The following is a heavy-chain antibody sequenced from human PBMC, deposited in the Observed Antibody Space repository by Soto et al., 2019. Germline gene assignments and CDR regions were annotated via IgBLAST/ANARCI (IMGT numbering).Heavy chain of an antibody. D-gene: IGHD1-26*01. CDR3: VRGASLNFDC. CDR2: VNWNGGST. Sequence: EVQLVESGGGVLRPGGSLRLSCAASGFTFDDYGMSWARQAPGKGLEWVSGVNWNGGSTGYADSVKGRFTISRDNAKNSRYLQMNSLRDEDTAFYYCVRGASLNFDCWGQGTLVTVSS. J-gene: IGHJ4*02. V-gene: IGHV3-20*04. CDR1: GFTFDDYG.